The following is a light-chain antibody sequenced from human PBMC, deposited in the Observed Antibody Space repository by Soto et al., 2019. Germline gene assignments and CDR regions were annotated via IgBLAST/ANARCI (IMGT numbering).Light chain of an antibody. CDR1: NVVHQR. Sequence: SYELTQPPSVSVAPGQTAAITCGGDNVVHQRVHWYQQKPGQAPVLVVYDDNARPSGIPERISGSKSGNPATLTISRVEAGDEADYFCQVWDSISDQRVFGGGTKLTVL. CDR2: DDN. J-gene: IGLJ3*02. CDR3: QVWDSISDQRV. V-gene: IGLV3-21*02.